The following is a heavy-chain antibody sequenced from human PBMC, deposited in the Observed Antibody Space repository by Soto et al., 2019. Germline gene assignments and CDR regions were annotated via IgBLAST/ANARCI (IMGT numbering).Heavy chain of an antibody. CDR2: ISSSSSYI. D-gene: IGHD3-3*01. CDR3: AREYYDFWSGLWS. CDR1: GFTFSSYS. J-gene: IGHJ5*02. Sequence: GGSLRLSCAASGFTFSSYSMNWVRQAPGKGLEWVSSISSSSSYIYYADSVKGRFTISRDNAKNSLYLQMNSLRAEDTAVYYCAREYYDFWSGLWSWGQGTLVTVSS. V-gene: IGHV3-21*01.